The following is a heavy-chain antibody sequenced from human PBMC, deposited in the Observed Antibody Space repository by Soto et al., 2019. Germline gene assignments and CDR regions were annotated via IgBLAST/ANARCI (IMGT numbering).Heavy chain of an antibody. V-gene: IGHV1-3*01. D-gene: IGHD6-13*01. J-gene: IGHJ4*02. CDR1: GYTFTSYA. CDR3: ARDNVPEGSSWPDY. Sequence: ASVKISCKASGYTFTSYAMHWVRQAPGQRLEWMGWINAGNGNTKYSQKFQGRVTITRDTSASTAYMELSSLRSEDTAVYYCARDNVPEGSSWPDYWGQGTLVTVSS. CDR2: INAGNGNT.